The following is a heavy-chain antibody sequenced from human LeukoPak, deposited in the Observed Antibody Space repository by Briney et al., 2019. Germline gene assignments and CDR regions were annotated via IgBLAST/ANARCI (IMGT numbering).Heavy chain of an antibody. J-gene: IGHJ4*02. CDR1: GFTLSTYG. V-gene: IGHV3-21*01. Sequence: GGSLRLSCAASGFTLSTYGMHWVRQAPGKGLEWVSSISSSSSYIYYADSVKGRFIISRDNAKNSLYLQMNSLRAEDTAVYYCARVEYFDYWGQGTLVTVSS. D-gene: IGHD3-3*01. CDR3: ARVEYFDY. CDR2: ISSSSSYI.